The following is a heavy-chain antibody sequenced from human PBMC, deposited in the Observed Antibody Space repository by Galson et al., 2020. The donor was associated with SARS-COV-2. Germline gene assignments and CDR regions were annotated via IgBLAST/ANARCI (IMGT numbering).Heavy chain of an antibody. J-gene: IGHJ6*03. Sequence: SETLTLTCTVYGGSISDYSWTWVRQPPGKGLEWIGTISHSGSTNYSPSLKSRVFMSVNTSKNQFSLKLRSVTAADTAVYYCARGGSRPIMAFDYYYFYMDVWGKGTTVTVSS. CDR2: ISHSGST. CDR3: ARGGSRPIMAFDYYYFYMDV. CDR1: GGSISDYS. D-gene: IGHD3-10*01. V-gene: IGHV4-34*01.